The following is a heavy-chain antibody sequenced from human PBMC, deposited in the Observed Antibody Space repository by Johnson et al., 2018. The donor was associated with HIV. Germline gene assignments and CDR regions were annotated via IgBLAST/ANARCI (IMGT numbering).Heavy chain of an antibody. V-gene: IGHV3-30-3*01. J-gene: IGHJ3*02. CDR1: EFTFSSYA. D-gene: IGHD3-9*01. CDR2: ISYDVNNK. CDR3: AREIQYFTAFDI. Sequence: QVQLVESGGGVVQPGRSLRLSCAASEFTFSSYAFHWVRQAPGKGLEWVAVISYDVNNKFSADSVKGRFTLSRDNSKNTLYLQMDSLRPEDTAVYYCAREIQYFTAFDIWGQGTMVTVSS.